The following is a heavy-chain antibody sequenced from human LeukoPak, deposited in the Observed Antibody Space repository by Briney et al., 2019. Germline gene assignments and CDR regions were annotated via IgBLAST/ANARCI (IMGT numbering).Heavy chain of an antibody. CDR3: ARGSDSYGHWYFDL. V-gene: IGHV1-2*04. CDR2: INPNSGGT. D-gene: IGHD5-18*01. Sequence: ASVKVSCKASGYTFTGYYMHWVRQAPGQGLEWMGWINPNSGGTNYAQKFQGWVTMTRDTSISTAYMELSRLRSDDTAVYYCARGSDSYGHWYFDLWGRGTLVTVSS. J-gene: IGHJ2*01. CDR1: GYTFTGYY.